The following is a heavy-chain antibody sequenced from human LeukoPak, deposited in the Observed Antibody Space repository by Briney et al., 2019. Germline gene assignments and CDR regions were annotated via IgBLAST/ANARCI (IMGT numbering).Heavy chain of an antibody. Sequence: GGSLRLSCAASGFTFSSYAMHWVREAPGKGLEWVAVISYDGSNKYYADSVKGRFTISRDNAKNSLYLQMNSLRAEDTAVYYCARNYDILTEDSYYYYGMDVWGQGTTVTASS. CDR2: ISYDGSNK. CDR1: GFTFSSYA. D-gene: IGHD3-9*01. CDR3: ARNYDILTEDSYYYYGMDV. V-gene: IGHV3-30*04. J-gene: IGHJ6*02.